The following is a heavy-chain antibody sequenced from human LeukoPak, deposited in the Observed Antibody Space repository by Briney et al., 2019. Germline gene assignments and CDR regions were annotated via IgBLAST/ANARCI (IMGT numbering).Heavy chain of an antibody. V-gene: IGHV4-59*01. D-gene: IGHD1-26*01. CDR1: GGSISSYY. CDR3: AREGGSYFDY. J-gene: IGHJ4*02. Sequence: SETLSLTCTVSGGSISSYYWSWIRQPPGKGLEWTGYIYYSGSTNYNPSLKSRVTISVDTSKNQFSLKLSSVTAADTAVYYCAREGGSYFDYWGQGTLVTVSS. CDR2: IYYSGST.